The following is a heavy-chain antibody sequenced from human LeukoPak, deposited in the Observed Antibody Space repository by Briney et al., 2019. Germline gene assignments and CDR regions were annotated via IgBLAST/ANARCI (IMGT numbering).Heavy chain of an antibody. CDR3: ARERRAATFDY. V-gene: IGHV1-2*02. J-gene: IGHJ4*02. CDR1: AYTFTVYY. Sequence: GAPVNVSFTSSAYTFTVYYMHWVRHAPGPGHEWMGWINPNSGGTNYAQKFQGRVTMTRDTSISTAYMELSRLRPDDTAVYYCARERRAATFDYWGQGTLVTVSS. CDR2: INPNSGGT. D-gene: IGHD2-15*01.